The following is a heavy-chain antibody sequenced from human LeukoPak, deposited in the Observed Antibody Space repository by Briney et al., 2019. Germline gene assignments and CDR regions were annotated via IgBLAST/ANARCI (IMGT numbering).Heavy chain of an antibody. V-gene: IGHV4-34*01. J-gene: IGHJ4*02. CDR2: INHSGST. CDR1: GVSFSGYY. CDR3: ARGRHSDY. Sequence: PSETLSPTCAVYGVSFSGYYWSWIRQPPGKGLEWIGEINHSGSTNYNPSLKSRVTISVDTSKNQFSLKLSSVTAADTAVYYCARGRHSDYWGQGTLVTVSS.